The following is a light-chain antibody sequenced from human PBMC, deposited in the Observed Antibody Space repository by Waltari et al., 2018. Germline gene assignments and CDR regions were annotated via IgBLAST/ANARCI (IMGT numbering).Light chain of an antibody. CDR1: QRVSSN. J-gene: IGKJ5*01. CDR3: QQYNTWPPIT. V-gene: IGKV3-15*01. CDR2: AAS. Sequence: EIVMTQSPATLSVSPGERATLSCRASQRVSSNLAWYQQNPGQTPRLLIHAASTRPTGIPARFSGSGSGTEFTLSISNLQSEDFAVDYCQQYNTWPPITFGQGTRLEIK.